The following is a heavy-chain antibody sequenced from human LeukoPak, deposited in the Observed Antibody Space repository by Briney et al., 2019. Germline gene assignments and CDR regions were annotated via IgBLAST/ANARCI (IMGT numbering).Heavy chain of an antibody. Sequence: SETLSLTRTVSSGSISSSSYYWGWIRQPPGKGLEWIGSIYYSGSTYYNPSLKSRVTISVDTSKNQFSLKLSSVTAADTAVYYCARVQIIATSYYFDYWGQGTLVTVSS. V-gene: IGHV4-39*07. CDR2: IYYSGST. J-gene: IGHJ4*02. CDR1: SGSISSSSYY. CDR3: ARVQIIATSYYFDY. D-gene: IGHD1-26*01.